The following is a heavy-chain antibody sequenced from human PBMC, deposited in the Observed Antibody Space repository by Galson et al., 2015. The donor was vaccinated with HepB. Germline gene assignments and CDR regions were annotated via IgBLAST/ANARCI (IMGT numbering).Heavy chain of an antibody. CDR3: ARGGAAAGSRQNAFDI. CDR1: GGTFSSYA. D-gene: IGHD6-13*01. V-gene: IGHV1-69*04. Sequence: SVKVSCKASGGTFSSYAISWVRQAPGQGLEWMGRIIPILGIANYAQKFQGRVTITADKSTSTAYMELSSLRSEDTAVYYCARGGAAAGSRQNAFDIRGQGTMVTVSS. J-gene: IGHJ3*02. CDR2: IIPILGIA.